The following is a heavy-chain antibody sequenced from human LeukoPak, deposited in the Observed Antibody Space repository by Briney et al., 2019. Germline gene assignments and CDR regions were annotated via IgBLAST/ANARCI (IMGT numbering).Heavy chain of an antibody. D-gene: IGHD3-3*01. Sequence: SETLSLTCTVSGGSIRSYYWSWIRQPPGKGLEWIGYVYYTGSTNYNPSLKSRVTISVDTSKNHFSLELSSVTAADTAVYYCARGSQRITVFGVVTDYWGQGTLVTVSS. CDR2: VYYTGST. V-gene: IGHV4-59*01. CDR3: ARGSQRITVFGVVTDY. J-gene: IGHJ4*02. CDR1: GGSIRSYY.